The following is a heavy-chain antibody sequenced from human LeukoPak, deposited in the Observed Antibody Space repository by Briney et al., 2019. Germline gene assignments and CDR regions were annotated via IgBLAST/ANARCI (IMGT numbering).Heavy chain of an antibody. D-gene: IGHD3-3*01. Sequence: PGGSLRLSCAASGFTFSSYAMSWVRQAPGKGLEWVSDISGSGGSTYYADSVKGRFTISRDNAKNTLYLQMNSLRAEDTAVFYSAKDFEWLPFLFDYWGEGTLVTVSS. CDR1: GFTFSSYA. J-gene: IGHJ4*02. V-gene: IGHV3-23*01. CDR2: ISGSGGST. CDR3: AKDFEWLPFLFDY.